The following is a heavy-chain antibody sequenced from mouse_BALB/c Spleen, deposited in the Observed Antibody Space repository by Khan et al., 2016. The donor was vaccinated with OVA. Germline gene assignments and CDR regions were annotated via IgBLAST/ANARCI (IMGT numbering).Heavy chain of an antibody. D-gene: IGHD1-1*01. CDR2: INPSTGYT. V-gene: IGHV1-7*01. CDR1: GYTFINYW. Sequence: VQLKQSGAELAKPGASVKMSCKASGYTFINYWIPWVKQRPGQGLEWIGNINPSTGYTEYNQNFKDKATLTADKSSSTAYLQLSSLTSEDSAVYYCARRGLRWDFDYWGQGTTLTVSS. J-gene: IGHJ2*01. CDR3: ARRGLRWDFDY.